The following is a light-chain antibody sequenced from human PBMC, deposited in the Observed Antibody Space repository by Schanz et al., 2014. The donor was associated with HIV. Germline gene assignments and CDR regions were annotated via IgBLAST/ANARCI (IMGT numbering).Light chain of an antibody. Sequence: EIVLTQSPATLSVSPGERATLSCRASQSVSSNLAWYQQKPGQAPRLLIYGASTRATGIPDRFSGSGSGTDFTLTISSLQSEDFAVYYCQQYNNWPRTFGPGTKVDIK. CDR1: QSVSSN. CDR2: GAS. V-gene: IGKV3D-15*01. CDR3: QQYNNWPRT. J-gene: IGKJ3*01.